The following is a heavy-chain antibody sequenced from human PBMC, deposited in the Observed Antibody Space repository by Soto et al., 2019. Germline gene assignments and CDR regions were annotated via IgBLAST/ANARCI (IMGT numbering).Heavy chain of an antibody. J-gene: IGHJ4*02. CDR2: INAGNGNT. V-gene: IGHV1-3*01. CDR3: AIYSGYVSSDY. D-gene: IGHD5-12*01. CDR1: GYTFTNYA. Sequence: ASVKVSCKASGYTFTNYAIHWVRQAPGQRLEWMGWINAGNGNTKYSQKFQGRLTITRDTSASTVYLQWSSLKASDTAMYYCAIYSGYVSSDYWGQGTLVTVSS.